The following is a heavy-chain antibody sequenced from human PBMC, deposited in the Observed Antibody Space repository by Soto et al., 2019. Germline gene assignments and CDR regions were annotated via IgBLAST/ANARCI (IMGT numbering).Heavy chain of an antibody. CDR3: ARSQRWYSYGFLTD. D-gene: IGHD5-18*01. CDR1: GFTFSSYS. Sequence: EVQLVESGGGLVQPGGSLRLSCAASGFTFSSYSMNWVRQAPGKGLEWVSYISSSSSTIYYADSVKGRFTISRDNAKNSLYLQMNSLRDEDTAVYYCARSQRWYSYGFLTDWGQGTLVTVSS. V-gene: IGHV3-48*02. CDR2: ISSSSSTI. J-gene: IGHJ4*02.